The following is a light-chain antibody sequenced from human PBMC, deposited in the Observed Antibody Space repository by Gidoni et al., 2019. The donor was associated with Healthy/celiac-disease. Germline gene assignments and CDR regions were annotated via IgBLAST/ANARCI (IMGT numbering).Light chain of an antibody. Sequence: DIVLTQYPESLAVSLGERATINCKSSKSVLYSSNNKNYLAWYQQKPGQPPKLLIYWASSREAGVPDRFSGSGSGTDFTLTISSLQAEDVAVYYCQQYYSTPPSFGHGTKLEIK. CDR2: WAS. CDR3: QQYYSTPPS. J-gene: IGKJ2*01. V-gene: IGKV4-1*01. CDR1: KSVLYSSNNKNY.